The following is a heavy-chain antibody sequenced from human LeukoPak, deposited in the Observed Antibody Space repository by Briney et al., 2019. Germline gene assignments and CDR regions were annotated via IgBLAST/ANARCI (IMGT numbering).Heavy chain of an antibody. CDR2: IYSGGST. Sequence: GGSLRLSCAASGFTVSSNYMSWVRQAPGKGLEWVSFIYSGGSTYYADSVKGRFTISRDHSKNTVYLQINSLRAEDTAVYYSARVRGNWFDPWGKGTLVTVS. CDR3: ARVRGNWFDP. CDR1: GFTVSSNY. D-gene: IGHD3-10*01. V-gene: IGHV3-66*01. J-gene: IGHJ5*02.